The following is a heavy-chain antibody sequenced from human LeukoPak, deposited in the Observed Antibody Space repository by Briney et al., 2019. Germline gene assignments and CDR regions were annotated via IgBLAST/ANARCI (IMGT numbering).Heavy chain of an antibody. V-gene: IGHV1-18*01. CDR2: ISTYNGHT. CDR1: GYTFTSYG. CDR3: ARGGRWELPRPYAFDL. J-gene: IGHJ3*01. D-gene: IGHD1-26*01. Sequence: ASVKVSCKASGYTFTSYGISWVRQAPGQGLEWMGWISTYNGHTNHAQKFQGRVTMTTDTSTSTAYMELRSLRSDDTAVYYCARGGRWELPRPYAFDLWGQGTMVIVSS.